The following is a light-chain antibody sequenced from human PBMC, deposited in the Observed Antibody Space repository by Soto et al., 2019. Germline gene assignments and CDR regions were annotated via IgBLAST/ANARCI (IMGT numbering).Light chain of an antibody. CDR2: GAS. J-gene: IGKJ1*01. CDR1: QSVSSN. V-gene: IGKV3-15*01. CDR3: QHHGA. Sequence: EIVMTQSPATLSVSPGERATLSCRASQSVSSNLAWYQQKPGQAPRLLIYGASTRATGIPARFSGSGSGTEFTLTISSLQSEDCAVYYCQHHGAFGQGTKVEIK.